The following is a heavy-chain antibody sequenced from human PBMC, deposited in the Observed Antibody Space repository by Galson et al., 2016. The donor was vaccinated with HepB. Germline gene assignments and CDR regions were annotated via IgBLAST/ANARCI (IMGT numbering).Heavy chain of an antibody. Sequence: SLRLSCAASGFTFSSYGMHWVRQAPGKGLEWVAVIWYDGSNKYYADSVKGQFTISRDNSKNTLYLQMNSLRAEDTAVYYCAVSRGWRPECDYWGQGTLVTVSS. CDR3: AVSRGWRPECDY. CDR2: IWYDGSNK. CDR1: GFTFSSYG. J-gene: IGHJ4*02. V-gene: IGHV3-33*01. D-gene: IGHD6-25*01.